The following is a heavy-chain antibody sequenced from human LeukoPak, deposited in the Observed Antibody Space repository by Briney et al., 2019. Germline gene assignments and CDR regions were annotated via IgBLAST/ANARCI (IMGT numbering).Heavy chain of an antibody. CDR1: GDSISSFY. J-gene: IGHJ4*02. V-gene: IGHV4-4*07. Sequence: KASETLSLTCTVSGDSISSFYWSWIRQPAGKGLEWIGRIYSSGSTNYNPSLESRVTMSVDTSKNQLSLKLSSVTAADTAVYYCARDVVAAAGTWDYWGQGTLVTVSS. CDR3: ARDVVAAAGTWDY. D-gene: IGHD6-13*01. CDR2: IYSSGST.